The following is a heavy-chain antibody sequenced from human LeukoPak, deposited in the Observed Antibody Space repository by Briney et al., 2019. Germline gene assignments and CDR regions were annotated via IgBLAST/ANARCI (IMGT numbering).Heavy chain of an antibody. CDR2: IKQDGSEK. J-gene: IGHJ4*02. CDR1: GFTFSSYW. V-gene: IGHV3-7*01. CDR3: ARIRSGWYVGTFDY. Sequence: GGSLRLSCAASGFTFSSYWMSWVRQAPGKGLEWVANIKQDGSEKYYVDSVKGRFTISRDNAKNSLYLQMNSPRAEDTAVYYCARIRSGWYVGTFDYWGQGTLVTVSS. D-gene: IGHD6-19*01.